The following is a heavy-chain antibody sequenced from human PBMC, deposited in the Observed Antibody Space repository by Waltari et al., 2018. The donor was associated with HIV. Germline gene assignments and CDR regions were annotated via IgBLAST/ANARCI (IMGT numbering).Heavy chain of an antibody. V-gene: IGHV5-51*01. CDR1: GYKFTDYW. CDR3: ARSIRENENDY. D-gene: IGHD1-1*01. Sequence: EVQLVQSGAEVKKPGESLKISCKGSGYKFTDYWIAWVRQVPGKGLEWMGIIYPDDSDTKYSPSFQGRVAISADRSLNTAYLRWSSLRASDTAIYYCARSIRENENDYWGQGTLVTVSS. CDR2: IYPDDSDT. J-gene: IGHJ4*02.